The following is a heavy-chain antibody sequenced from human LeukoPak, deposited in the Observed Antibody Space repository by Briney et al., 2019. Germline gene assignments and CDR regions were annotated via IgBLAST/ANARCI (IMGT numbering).Heavy chain of an antibody. Sequence: VTSVKVSCKVPGYTLTELSMHWVRQAPGKGLEWMGGFDPEDGETIYAQKFQGRVTMTEDTSTDTAYMELSSLRSEDTAVYYCATSVVGWFDPWGQGTLVTVSS. J-gene: IGHJ5*02. V-gene: IGHV1-24*01. CDR2: FDPEDGET. CDR3: ATSVVGWFDP. D-gene: IGHD2-2*01. CDR1: GYTLTELS.